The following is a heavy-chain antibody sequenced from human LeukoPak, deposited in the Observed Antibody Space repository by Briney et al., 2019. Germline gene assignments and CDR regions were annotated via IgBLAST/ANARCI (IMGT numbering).Heavy chain of an antibody. CDR3: AREYGYDSSGYYYRNGFDI. V-gene: IGHV4-34*01. CDR1: GGSFSGYY. D-gene: IGHD3-22*01. Sequence: TPSETLSLTRAVYGGSFSGYYWSWLRQPPGKGLEWIGEINHSGSTNYNPSLKSRVTISVDTSKNQFSLKLSSVTAADTAVYYCAREYGYDSSGYYYRNGFDIWGQGTMVTVSS. CDR2: INHSGST. J-gene: IGHJ3*02.